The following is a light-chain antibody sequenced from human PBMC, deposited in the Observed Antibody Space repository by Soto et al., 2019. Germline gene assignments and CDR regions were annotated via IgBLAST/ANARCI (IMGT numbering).Light chain of an antibody. Sequence: QSVLTQPPSASGTPGQRVTISCSGSSSNIRSNTVNWYQQLPGTAPKLLIYNSNLRPSGVPDRFSGSKSGTSASLAISGLQSEDEADYYCAAWDDSLNGVVFGGGTQLTVL. CDR2: NSN. CDR1: SSNIRSNT. V-gene: IGLV1-44*01. J-gene: IGLJ2*01. CDR3: AAWDDSLNGVV.